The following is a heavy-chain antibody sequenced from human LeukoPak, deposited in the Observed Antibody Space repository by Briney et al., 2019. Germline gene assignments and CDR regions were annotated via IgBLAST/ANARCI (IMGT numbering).Heavy chain of an antibody. V-gene: IGHV4-30-2*01. J-gene: IGHJ5*02. CDR3: ARQRGFWSGYIDL. CDR2: IYHSGST. CDR1: GGSISSGGYS. Sequence: PSQTLSLTCAVSGGSISSGGYSWSWIRQPPGKGLEWIGYIYHSGSTYYNPSLKSRVTISVDRSKNQFSLKLSSVTAADTAVYYCARQRGFWSGYIDLWGQGTLVTVSS. D-gene: IGHD3-3*01.